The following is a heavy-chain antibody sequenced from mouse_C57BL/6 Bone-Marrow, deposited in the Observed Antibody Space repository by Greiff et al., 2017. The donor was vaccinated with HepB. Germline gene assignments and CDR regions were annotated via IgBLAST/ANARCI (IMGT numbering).Heavy chain of an antibody. CDR3: ARYDGYYLAWFAY. Sequence: QVQLQQSGAELARPGASVKLSCKASGYTFTSYGISWVKQRTGQGLEWIGEIYPRSGNTYYNEKLKGKATLTADKSSSTAYMELRSLTSEDSAVYFCARYDGYYLAWFAYWGQGTLVTVSA. J-gene: IGHJ3*01. CDR2: IYPRSGNT. CDR1: GYTFTSYG. D-gene: IGHD2-3*01. V-gene: IGHV1-81*01.